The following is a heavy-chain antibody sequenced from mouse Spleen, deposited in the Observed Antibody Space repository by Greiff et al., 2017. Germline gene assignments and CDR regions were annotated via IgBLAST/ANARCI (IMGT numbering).Heavy chain of an antibody. J-gene: IGHJ2*01. V-gene: IGHV1-80*01. CDR1: GYAFSSYW. D-gene: IGHD1-1*01. CDR3: ARSYGSSGGVYFDY. Sequence: QVQLQQSGAELVKPGASVKISCKASGYAFSSYWMNWVKQRPGKGLEWIGQIYPGDGDTNYNGKFKGKATLTADKSSSTAYMQLSSLTSEDSAVYFCARSYGSSGGVYFDYWGQGTTLTVSS. CDR2: IYPGDGDT.